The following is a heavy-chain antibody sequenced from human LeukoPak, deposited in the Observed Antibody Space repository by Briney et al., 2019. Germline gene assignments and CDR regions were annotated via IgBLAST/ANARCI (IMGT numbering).Heavy chain of an antibody. CDR2: ISGSGGST. J-gene: IGHJ4*02. CDR1: GFTFSSYA. Sequence: GGSLRLSCAASGFTFSSYAMSWVRQAPGKGLGWVSAISGSGGSTYYADSVKGRFTISRDNSKNTLYLQMNSLRVEDTAVYYCAKDLEGRYCSSTSCGGRWSSFDYWGQGTLVTVSS. CDR3: AKDLEGRYCSSTSCGGRWSSFDY. D-gene: IGHD2-2*01. V-gene: IGHV3-23*01.